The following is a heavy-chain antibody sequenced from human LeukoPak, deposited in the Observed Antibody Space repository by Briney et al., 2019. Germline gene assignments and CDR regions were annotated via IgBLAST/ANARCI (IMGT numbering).Heavy chain of an antibody. V-gene: IGHV1-18*01. D-gene: IGHD4-17*01. CDR3: ARTYDYGDYPPGGY. J-gene: IGHJ4*02. CDR2: ISAYNGNT. Sequence: ASVKVSCKASGYTFTSYGISWVRQAPGQGLEWMGWISAYNGNTNYAQKLQGRVTMTTDTPTSTAYMELRSLRSDDTAVYYCARTYDYGDYPPGGYWGQGTLVTVSS. CDR1: GYTFTSYG.